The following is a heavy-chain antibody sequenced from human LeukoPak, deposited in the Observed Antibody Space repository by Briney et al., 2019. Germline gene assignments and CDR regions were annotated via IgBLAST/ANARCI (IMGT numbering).Heavy chain of an antibody. CDR1: GYTFSGYY. J-gene: IGHJ3*02. Sequence: ASVTVSCKASGYTFSGYYMHRVRQAPGQGLEWMGWINPNSGGTNYAQKFQGRVTMTRDTSISTAYMELSRLRSDDTAVYYCARARLWLLLPEDAFDIWGQGTMVTVSS. CDR3: ARARLWLLLPEDAFDI. D-gene: IGHD3-22*01. CDR2: INPNSGGT. V-gene: IGHV1-2*02.